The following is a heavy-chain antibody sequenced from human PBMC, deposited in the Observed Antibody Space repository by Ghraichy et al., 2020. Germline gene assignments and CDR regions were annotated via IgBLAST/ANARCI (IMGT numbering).Heavy chain of an antibody. D-gene: IGHD1-26*01. CDR1: GGSISSDNHY. CDR2: VFYGGTN. CDR3: ARQLRPLSGSYLNWFDP. Sequence: SETLSLTCTVSGGSISSDNHYWAWIRQTPGKGLEWLGSVFYGGTNYNNPSLKSRVTISADTSKNQFSPRLRSVTAADTGVYFCARQLRPLSGSYLNWFDPWGQGSLVTVSS. J-gene: IGHJ5*02. V-gene: IGHV4-39*01.